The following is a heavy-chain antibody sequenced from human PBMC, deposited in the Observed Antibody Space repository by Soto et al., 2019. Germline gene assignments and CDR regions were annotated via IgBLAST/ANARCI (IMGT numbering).Heavy chain of an antibody. D-gene: IGHD1-7*01. Sequence: PSETLSLTCAVYGGSFSGYYWSWIRQPPGKGLEWIGEINHSGSTNYNPSLKSRVTISVDTSKNQFSLKLSSVTAADTAVYYCARGITGTTGGGYYFAYWGQGTLVTVSS. CDR3: ARGITGTTGGGYYFAY. J-gene: IGHJ4*02. CDR1: GGSFSGYY. CDR2: INHSGST. V-gene: IGHV4-34*01.